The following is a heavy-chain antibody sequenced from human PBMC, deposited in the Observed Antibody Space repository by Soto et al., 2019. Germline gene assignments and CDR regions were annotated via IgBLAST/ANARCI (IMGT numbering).Heavy chain of an antibody. CDR2: INHSGRT. CDR3: ARDKITGLFDY. CDR1: GGSVSGYY. D-gene: IGHD2-8*02. J-gene: IGHJ4*02. Sequence: SETLSLTCAVYGGSVSGYYWTWIRQPPGTGLKWIGEINHSGRTNYNPSLKCRVTISVDTSKNHFSLKLTSVTAADTAVYYCARDKITGLFDYWGQGTLVTVS. V-gene: IGHV4-34*01.